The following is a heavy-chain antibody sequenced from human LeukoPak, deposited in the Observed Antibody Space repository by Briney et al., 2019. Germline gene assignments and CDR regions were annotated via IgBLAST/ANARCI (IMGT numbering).Heavy chain of an antibody. V-gene: IGHV4-39*01. Sequence: SSETLSLTCTVSGGSISSSSYYWGWIRQPPGKGLEWIGSIYYSGSTYYNPSLKSRVTISVDTSKNQFSLKLSSVTAADTAVYYCARRVGYCSSTSCWFDYWGQGTLVTVSS. CDR2: IYYSGST. D-gene: IGHD2-2*01. CDR3: ARRVGYCSSTSCWFDY. J-gene: IGHJ4*02. CDR1: GGSISSSSYY.